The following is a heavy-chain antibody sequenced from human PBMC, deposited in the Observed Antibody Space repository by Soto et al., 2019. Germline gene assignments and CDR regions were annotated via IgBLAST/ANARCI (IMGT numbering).Heavy chain of an antibody. CDR2: ISGSGGST. CDR1: GFTFSSYA. J-gene: IGHJ4*02. D-gene: IGHD3-22*01. V-gene: IGHV3-23*01. CDR3: ANDLYYYGRRGYYLPLYYFDS. Sequence: EVQLLESGGGLVQPGGSLRLSCAASGFTFSSYAMSWVRQAPGKGLEWVSAISGSGGSTYYADSVKGRFTISRDNSKNALYLQMNVLRAEDTAISYCANDLYYYGRRGYYLPLYYFDSWGQGTLVTFSS.